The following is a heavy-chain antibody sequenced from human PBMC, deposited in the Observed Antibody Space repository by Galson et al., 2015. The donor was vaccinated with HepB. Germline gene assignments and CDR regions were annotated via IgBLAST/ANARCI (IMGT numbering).Heavy chain of an antibody. CDR1: GFTFSSYA. CDR2: ISYDGSNK. CDR3: ARDQGYRITMIVVVTFYLDY. V-gene: IGHV3-30-3*01. D-gene: IGHD3-22*01. J-gene: IGHJ4*02. Sequence: SLRLSCAASGFTFSSYAMHWVRQAPGKGLEWVAVISYDGSNKYYADSVKGRFTISRDNSKNTLYLQMNSLRAEDTAVYYCARDQGYRITMIVVVTFYLDYWGQGTLVTVSS.